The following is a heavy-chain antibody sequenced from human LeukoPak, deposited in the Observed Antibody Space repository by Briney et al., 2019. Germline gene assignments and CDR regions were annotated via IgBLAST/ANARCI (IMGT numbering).Heavy chain of an antibody. J-gene: IGHJ4*02. D-gene: IGHD2-15*01. V-gene: IGHV4-59*01. CDR3: ARVEGSCRGAGCYPFSFDD. Sequence: PSETLSLTCTVSGGSISSYYWSRIRQPPGKGLEWMGNIYYSGSTNYNSSLKSRVTISVDTSKNQISLNLSSVTAADTAVYYCARVEGSCRGAGCYPFSFDDWGQGNLVTVSS. CDR1: GGSISSYY. CDR2: IYYSGST.